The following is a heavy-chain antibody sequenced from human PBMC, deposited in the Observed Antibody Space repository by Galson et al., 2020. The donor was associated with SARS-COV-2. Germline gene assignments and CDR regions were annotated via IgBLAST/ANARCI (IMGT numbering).Heavy chain of an antibody. CDR1: GGTFSSYA. Sequence: SVKVSCKASGGTFSSYAISWVRQAPGQGLEWMGGIIPIFGTANYAQKFQGRVTITADESTSTAYMELSSLRSEDTAVYYCAIYYYGSGSYYSPYGMDVWGQGTTVTVSS. V-gene: IGHV1-69*13. D-gene: IGHD3-10*01. J-gene: IGHJ6*02. CDR2: IIPIFGTA. CDR3: AIYYYGSGSYYSPYGMDV.